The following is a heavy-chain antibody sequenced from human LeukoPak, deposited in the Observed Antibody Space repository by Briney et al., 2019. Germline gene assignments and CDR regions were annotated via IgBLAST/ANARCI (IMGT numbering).Heavy chain of an antibody. D-gene: IGHD1-14*01. CDR2: ISYDGSNK. V-gene: IGHV3-30-3*01. J-gene: IGHJ6*02. CDR3: ARVQNRGMDV. CDR1: GFTFSSYA. Sequence: GGSLRLSCAASGFTFSSYAMHWVRQAPGKGLEWVAVISYDGSNKYYADSVKGRFTISRDNSKNTLYLQMNSLRAEDTAVYYCARVQNRGMDVWGQGTTVTVYS.